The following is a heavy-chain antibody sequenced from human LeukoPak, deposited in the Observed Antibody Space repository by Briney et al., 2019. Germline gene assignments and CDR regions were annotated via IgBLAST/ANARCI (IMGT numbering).Heavy chain of an antibody. CDR3: ARVQSQDYYGSGGTYDY. V-gene: IGHV4-59*01. CDR2: IYYSGST. CDR1: GGSISSYY. J-gene: IGHJ4*02. Sequence: SETLSLTCTVSGGSISSYYWSWIRQPPGKGLEWIGYIYYSGSTNYNPSLKSRVTISVDTSKNQFSLKLSSVTAADTAVYYCARVQSQDYYGSGGTYDYWGQGTLVTVPS. D-gene: IGHD3-10*01.